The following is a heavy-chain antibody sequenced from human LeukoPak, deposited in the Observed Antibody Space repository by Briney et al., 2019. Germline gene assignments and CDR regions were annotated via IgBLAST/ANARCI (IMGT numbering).Heavy chain of an antibody. CDR1: GFTFSNYG. CDR2: ISYDGTNK. V-gene: IGHV3-30*03. D-gene: IGHD4/OR15-4a*01. Sequence: GGSLRLSCAASGFTFSNYGMYWVCQAPGKGLEWVAVISYDGTNKYYADSVKGRFTISRDNSKNTLYLQMNSLRAEDTAVYYCARRAGAYSHPYDYWGQGTLVTVSS. CDR3: ARRAGAYSHPYDY. J-gene: IGHJ4*02.